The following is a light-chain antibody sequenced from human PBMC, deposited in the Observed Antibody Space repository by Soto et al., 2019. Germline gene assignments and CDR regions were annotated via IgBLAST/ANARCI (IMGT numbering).Light chain of an antibody. Sequence: QSALTQPASVSGSPGQSITVSCTGTSSDVGGYNFVSWYQQRPGKAPKVIIYGVTDRPSGVSNRFSGSKSGNTASLTISGLRAEDEADYYCTSYTNSGAYVFGSGTKLTVL. CDR1: SSDVGGYNF. J-gene: IGLJ1*01. V-gene: IGLV2-14*03. CDR3: TSYTNSGAYV. CDR2: GVT.